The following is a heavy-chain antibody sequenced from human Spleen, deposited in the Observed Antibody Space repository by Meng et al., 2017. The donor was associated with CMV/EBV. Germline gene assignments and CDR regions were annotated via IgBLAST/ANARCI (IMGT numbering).Heavy chain of an antibody. J-gene: IGHJ4*02. V-gene: IGHV3-74*03. Sequence: VQLAGCGAGLIHPGGSVSLPCAASGFTFSIYWMPWIRQAPGKGLMWVSRINIDGSTTTHADSVKGRFTISRDNARNTLYLQMNSLRADDSAVYYCARDLSGSRDYWGRGTLVTVSS. CDR3: ARDLSGSRDY. CDR2: INIDGSTT. D-gene: IGHD1-26*01. CDR1: GFTFSIYW.